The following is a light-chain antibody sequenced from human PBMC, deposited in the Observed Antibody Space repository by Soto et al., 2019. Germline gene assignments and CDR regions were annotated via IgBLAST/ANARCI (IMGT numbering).Light chain of an antibody. CDR2: AGS. J-gene: IGKJ5*01. V-gene: IGKV3-15*01. CDR3: QRYNNWQR. Sequence: EIVKNRDRSIQCVYPGERATLSCRASQSVSGNLAWYHQRPGQAPRLLIYAGSARATGIPARFSGRGSGTEFTPALTVVQCEHYALYYSQRYNNWQRFGQGTRVEMK. CDR1: QSVSGN.